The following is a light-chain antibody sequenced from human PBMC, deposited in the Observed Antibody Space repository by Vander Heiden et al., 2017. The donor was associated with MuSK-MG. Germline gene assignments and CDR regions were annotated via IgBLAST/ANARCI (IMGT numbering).Light chain of an antibody. Sequence: DIQMTQSPSSLSASVGDRVTITCRASQSISDSLIWYQQKPGKAPKLLIYAASSLQSGVPSTFSGSGSGTDFTLTISRLQPEDFATYYCQQSYSTPRTFGQGTTVEIK. CDR3: QQSYSTPRT. CDR1: QSISDS. J-gene: IGKJ1*01. CDR2: AAS. V-gene: IGKV1-39*01.